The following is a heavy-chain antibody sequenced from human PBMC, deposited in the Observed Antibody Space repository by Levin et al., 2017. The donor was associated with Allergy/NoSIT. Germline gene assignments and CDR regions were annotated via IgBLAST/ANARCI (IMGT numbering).Heavy chain of an antibody. D-gene: IGHD5/OR15-5a*01. Sequence: PSETLSLTCSVSGGSVSSGTYYWSWIRWPPGKGLEWIGYINYRGVTKYNPSLKSRVTISVDTSKNEFSLKVTSVTAADTAVYYCARNRIIVSGGNDYYYGMDVWGQGTTVTVSS. V-gene: IGHV4-61*01. CDR1: GGSVSSGTYY. CDR3: ARNRIIVSGGNDYYYGMDV. CDR2: INYRGVT. J-gene: IGHJ6*02.